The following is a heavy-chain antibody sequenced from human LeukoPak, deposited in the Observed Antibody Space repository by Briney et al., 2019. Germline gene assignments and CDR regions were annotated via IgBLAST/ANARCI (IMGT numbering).Heavy chain of an antibody. CDR1: GGSIRSYY. J-gene: IGHJ4*02. Sequence: SETLSLTCTVSGGSIRSYYWSWIRQPPGKGLKWIGYIYYSGSTNYNPSLKGRVTISVDTSKNQFSLKLSSVTAADTAVYYCARVSMTAVSYYFDYWGQGTLVTVSS. CDR2: IYYSGST. D-gene: IGHD4-11*01. V-gene: IGHV4-59*01. CDR3: ARVSMTAVSYYFDY.